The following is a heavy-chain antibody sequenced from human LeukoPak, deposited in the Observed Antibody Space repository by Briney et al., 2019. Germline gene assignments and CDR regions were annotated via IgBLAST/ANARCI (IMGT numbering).Heavy chain of an antibody. V-gene: IGHV1-18*01. D-gene: IGHD3-3*01. CDR2: ISAYNGNT. CDR3: ARAGVVIIEDPYFDY. CDR1: GYTFTSYG. J-gene: IGHJ4*02. Sequence: ASVKVSCKASGYTFTSYGISWVRQAPGQGLEWMGWISAYNGNTNYAQKLQGRVTMTTDTSTSTAYMELRSLRSDDTAAYYCARAGVVIIEDPYFDYWGQGTLVTVSS.